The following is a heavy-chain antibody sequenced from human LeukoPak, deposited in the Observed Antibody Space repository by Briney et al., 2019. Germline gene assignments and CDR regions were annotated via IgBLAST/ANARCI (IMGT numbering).Heavy chain of an antibody. CDR3: AKDYYYGSENLSYYFDY. D-gene: IGHD3-10*01. Sequence: GGSLRLSCAASGFTFSSYWMHWVRHAPGKGLVWVSRINSDGSSTTYADSVKGRFTISRDNSKNTLYLQMNSLRAEDTAVYYCAKDYYYGSENLSYYFDYWGQGTLVTVSS. CDR1: GFTFSSYW. J-gene: IGHJ4*02. CDR2: INSDGSST. V-gene: IGHV3-74*01.